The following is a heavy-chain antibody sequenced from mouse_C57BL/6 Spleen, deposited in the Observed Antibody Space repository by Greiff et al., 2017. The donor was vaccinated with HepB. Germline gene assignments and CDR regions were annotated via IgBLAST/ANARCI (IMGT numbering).Heavy chain of an antibody. J-gene: IGHJ1*03. V-gene: IGHV5-17*01. CDR2: ISSGSSTI. Sequence: EVQLVESGGGLVKPGGSLKLSCAASGFTFSDYGMHWVRQAPEKGLEWVAYISSGSSTIYYADTVKGRFTISRDNAKNTLFLQMTSLRSEDTAMYYCARVFYGSSGYFDVWGTGTTVTVSS. CDR3: ARVFYGSSGYFDV. CDR1: GFTFSDYG. D-gene: IGHD1-1*01.